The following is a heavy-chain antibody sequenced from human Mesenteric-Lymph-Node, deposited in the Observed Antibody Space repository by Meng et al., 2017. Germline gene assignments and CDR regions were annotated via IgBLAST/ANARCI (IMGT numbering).Heavy chain of an antibody. CDR2: IIPIFGTA. J-gene: IGHJ5*02. CDR1: GGTFISYA. CDR3: ARVWQQPVPWFDP. V-gene: IGHV1-69*01. Sequence: QVQLVQFGAEVKKPGSSVQVSCKASGGTFISYAISWVRQASGQGLEWMGGIIPIFGTANYAQKFQGRVTITADESTSTAYMELSSLRSEDTAVYYCARVWQQPVPWFDPWGQGTLVTVSS. D-gene: IGHD6-13*01.